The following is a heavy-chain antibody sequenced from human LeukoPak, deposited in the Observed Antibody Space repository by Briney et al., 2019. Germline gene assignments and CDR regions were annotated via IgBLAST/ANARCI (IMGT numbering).Heavy chain of an antibody. CDR3: AKAGSSWLFIDY. D-gene: IGHD6-13*01. CDR2: ISWNSGSI. CDR1: GFTFDDYA. Sequence: GGSLRLSCAASGFTFDDYAMHWVRQAPGKGLEWVSGISWNSGSIGYADSVKGRFTISRDNAKNSLYLQMNSLRAEDTALYYCAKAGSSWLFIDYWGQGTLVTVSS. J-gene: IGHJ4*02. V-gene: IGHV3-9*01.